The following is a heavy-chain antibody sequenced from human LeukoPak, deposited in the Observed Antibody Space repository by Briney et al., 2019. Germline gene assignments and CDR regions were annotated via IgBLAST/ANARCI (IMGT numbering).Heavy chain of an antibody. D-gene: IGHD2-21*01. CDR1: GGSISSGGYY. J-gene: IGHJ2*01. CDR3: ARDGGDGSVHWYFDL. Sequence: RSSETLSLTCIVSGGSISSGGYYWSWIRQPPGKGLEWMGYIYHSGSTYYNPSLKSRVTISVDRSKNQFSLKLSSVTAADTAVYYCARDGGDGSVHWYFDLWGRGTLVTVSS. CDR2: IYHSGST. V-gene: IGHV4-30-2*01.